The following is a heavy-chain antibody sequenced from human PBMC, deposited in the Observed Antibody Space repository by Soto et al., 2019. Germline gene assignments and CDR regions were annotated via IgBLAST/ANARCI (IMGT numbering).Heavy chain of an antibody. CDR2: IKQDGSEK. J-gene: IGHJ6*02. Sequence: EVQLVESGGGVVQPGGSLRLSCAASGFTFSSYWMSWVRQAPGKGLEWVANIKQDGSEKYYVDSVKGRFTISRDNAKNSLYLQMNSLRAEDTAVYYCAREGSSSWYEYYYYYYGMDVWGQGTTVTVSS. D-gene: IGHD6-13*01. CDR1: GFTFSSYW. V-gene: IGHV3-7*05. CDR3: AREGSSSWYEYYYYYYGMDV.